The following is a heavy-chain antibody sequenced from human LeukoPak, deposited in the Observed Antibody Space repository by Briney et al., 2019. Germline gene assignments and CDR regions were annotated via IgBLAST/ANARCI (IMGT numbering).Heavy chain of an antibody. Sequence: GGSLRLSCAASGFTFSSDSMNWVRQAPGKGLEWVSSISSSSSYIYYADSVKGRFTISRDNAKNSLYLQMNSLRAEDTAVYYCARDLSSGWYFLGSSYYFDYWGQGTLVTVSS. V-gene: IGHV3-21*01. D-gene: IGHD6-19*01. CDR3: ARDLSSGWYFLGSSYYFDY. CDR1: GFTFSSDS. J-gene: IGHJ4*02. CDR2: ISSSSSYI.